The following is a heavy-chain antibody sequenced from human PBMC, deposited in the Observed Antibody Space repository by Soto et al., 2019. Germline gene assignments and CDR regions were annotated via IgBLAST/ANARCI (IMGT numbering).Heavy chain of an antibody. CDR3: GIAAAGKSNWFDP. Sequence: KSGGSLRLSCAASGFIFSDYYMAWIRQAPGKGLEWVSYISTSDSTIYYADSVKGRFTISRDNSKTSLYLQMNSLRAEDTAVYYCGIAAAGKSNWFDPWGQGTLVTVSS. J-gene: IGHJ5*02. D-gene: IGHD6-13*01. CDR2: ISTSDSTI. CDR1: GFIFSDYY. V-gene: IGHV3-11*04.